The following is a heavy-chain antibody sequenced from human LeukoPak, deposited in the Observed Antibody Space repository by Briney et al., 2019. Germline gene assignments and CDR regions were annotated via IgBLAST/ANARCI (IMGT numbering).Heavy chain of an antibody. J-gene: IGHJ3*02. Sequence: GGSLRLSCAASGFTFSSYAMSWVRQAPGKGLEWVSATSGSGGSTYYADSVKGRFTISRDNSKNTLYLQMNSLRAEDTAVYYSAKVRATGTTFFHAFDIWGQGTMVTVSS. V-gene: IGHV3-23*01. CDR3: AKVRATGTTFFHAFDI. D-gene: IGHD1-1*01. CDR2: TSGSGGST. CDR1: GFTFSSYA.